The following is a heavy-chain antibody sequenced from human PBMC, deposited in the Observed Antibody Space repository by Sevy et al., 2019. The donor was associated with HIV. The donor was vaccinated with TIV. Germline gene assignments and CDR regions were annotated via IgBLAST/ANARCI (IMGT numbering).Heavy chain of an antibody. J-gene: IGHJ4*02. CDR2: IYSGGAT. D-gene: IGHD6-13*01. Sequence: GGSLRLSCAVSGLTVSSNYMSWVRQAPGKGLEWVSLIYSGGATYYADSVNGRFTISGDDSKNTLYLQMDSLRAEDTAVYYCARGGRDSNWFRYFDYWGRGTLVTVSS. CDR3: ARGGRDSNWFRYFDY. V-gene: IGHV3-53*01. CDR1: GLTVSSNY.